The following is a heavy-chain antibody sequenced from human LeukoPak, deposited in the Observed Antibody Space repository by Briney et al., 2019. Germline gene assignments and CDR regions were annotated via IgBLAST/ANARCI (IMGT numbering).Heavy chain of an antibody. V-gene: IGHV4-4*07. CDR1: GGSISSYY. D-gene: IGHD3-9*01. CDR2: LYISGST. Sequence: PSETLSLTCTVSGGSISSYYWSWIRQPAGKGLEWIGRLYISGSTNYNPTLKSRVTMSADTSKNQFSLKLSSVTAADTAVYYCARHEFDWILSWFDPWGQGTLVTVSS. J-gene: IGHJ5*02. CDR3: ARHEFDWILSWFDP.